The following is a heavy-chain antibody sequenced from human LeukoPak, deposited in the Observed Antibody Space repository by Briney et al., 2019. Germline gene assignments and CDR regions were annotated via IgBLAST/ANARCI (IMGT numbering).Heavy chain of an antibody. CDR2: ISAYNGNT. D-gene: IGHD2-2*01. CDR1: GYTFTSYG. V-gene: IGHV1-18*01. Sequence: GASVKVSCKASGYTFTSYGISWVRQAPGQGLEWMGWISAYNGNTNYAQKLQGRVTMTTDTSTSTAYMELRSLRSDDTAVYYCARDGVVPAASVGTFDYWGQGTLVTVSS. J-gene: IGHJ4*02. CDR3: ARDGVVPAASVGTFDY.